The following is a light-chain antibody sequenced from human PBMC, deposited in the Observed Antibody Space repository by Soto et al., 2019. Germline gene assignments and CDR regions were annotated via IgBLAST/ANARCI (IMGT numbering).Light chain of an antibody. Sequence: EIVLTQSPATLSSPPGETATLSCRASQIFRGPLAWYQQKPGQAPRLLIYDAYNRATGIPPRFSGSGSGTDFTLTISSLEPEDSAVYYCQQRHAWPITFGQGTRREIK. CDR1: QIFRGP. J-gene: IGKJ5*01. CDR3: QQRHAWPIT. V-gene: IGKV3-11*01. CDR2: DAY.